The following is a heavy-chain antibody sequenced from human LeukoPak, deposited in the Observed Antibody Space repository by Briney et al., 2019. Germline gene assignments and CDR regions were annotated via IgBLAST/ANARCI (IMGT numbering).Heavy chain of an antibody. CDR2: INHSGST. CDR3: AREEGGAAGKGFDY. Sequence: SETLSLTCIVSGGSISSGDYYWSWIRQPPGKGLEWIGYINHSGSTYYKPSLKSRVTISVDRSKNHFSLNLSYVTAADTAVYYCAREEGGAAGKGFDYWGQGTPVTASS. V-gene: IGHV4-30-2*01. CDR1: GGSISSGDYY. D-gene: IGHD6-13*01. J-gene: IGHJ4*02.